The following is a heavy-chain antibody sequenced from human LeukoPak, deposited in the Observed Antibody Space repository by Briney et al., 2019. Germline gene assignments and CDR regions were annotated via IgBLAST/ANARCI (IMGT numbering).Heavy chain of an antibody. D-gene: IGHD3-22*01. CDR1: GYTFTSYG. J-gene: IGHJ3*02. CDR2: ISAYNGNT. V-gene: IGHV1-18*01. Sequence: ASVKVSCKASGYTFTSYGISWVRQAPGQGLEWMGWISAYNGNTNYAQKLQGRVTMTTDTSTSTAYMELRSLRSDDTAVYYCARDLTYDSSGYYYGWVAFDIWGQGTMVTVSS. CDR3: ARDLTYDSSGYYYGWVAFDI.